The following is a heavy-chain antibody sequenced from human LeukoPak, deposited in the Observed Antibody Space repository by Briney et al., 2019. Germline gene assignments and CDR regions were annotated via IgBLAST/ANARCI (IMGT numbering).Heavy chain of an antibody. V-gene: IGHV3-23*01. D-gene: IGHD3-9*01. CDR2: ISESGAIT. CDR1: GFTFSDYY. J-gene: IGHJ4*02. CDR3: AVSVRFERVWHYFNN. Sequence: PGGSLRLSCAASGFTFSDYYMNWVRQAPGKGLKWVSGISESGAITHYADSVKGRFTISRDNSKTTVFLQMNSLRAEDTAVYYCAVSVRFERVWHYFNNWGQGTQVTVSS.